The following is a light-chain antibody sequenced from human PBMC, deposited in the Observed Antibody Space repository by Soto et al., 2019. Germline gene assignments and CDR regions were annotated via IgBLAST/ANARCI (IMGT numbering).Light chain of an antibody. CDR3: SSYTSSSTLVV. Sequence: QAVVTQPASVSGSRGQSITISCTGTISDVGGYNYVSWYQQHPGKAPKLMIYDVSNRPSGVSDRFSGSKSGNTASLTISGLQAEDEADYYCSSYTSSSTLVVFGGGTKLTVL. J-gene: IGLJ3*02. V-gene: IGLV2-14*03. CDR1: ISDVGGYNY. CDR2: DVS.